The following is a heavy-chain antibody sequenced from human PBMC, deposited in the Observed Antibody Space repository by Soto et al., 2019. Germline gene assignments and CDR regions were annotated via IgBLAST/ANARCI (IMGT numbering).Heavy chain of an antibody. D-gene: IGHD3-10*01. J-gene: IGHJ4*02. CDR3: AKWSGFGDL. Sequence: EVQLLESGGGLVQPGGSLRLSCEASGFAFSDYSITWVRQAPGKGLEYVSGITGSGGLSSYADSVRGRFTVSRDNSKNTVYLQMNSLRLEDTAVYYCAKWSGFGDLWGQGTLVTVSS. CDR2: ITGSGGLS. CDR1: GFAFSDYS. V-gene: IGHV3-23*01.